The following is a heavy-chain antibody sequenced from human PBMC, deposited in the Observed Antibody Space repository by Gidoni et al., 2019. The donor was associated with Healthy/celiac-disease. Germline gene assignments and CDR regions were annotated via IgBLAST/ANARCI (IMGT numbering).Heavy chain of an antibody. D-gene: IGHD2-2*01. V-gene: IGHV3-73*02. Sequence: EVQLVESGGGMVQPGGSLKLSCAASGSTSRGSAIHWVRQASGKGLEWVGRIKNKANSYATVYDASVKGRFTISRDDSKNTAYLQMNSLKTEDTAVYYCTTQSYCSSITCNFDYWGQGTLVTVSS. CDR2: IKNKANSYAT. J-gene: IGHJ4*02. CDR1: GSTSRGSA. CDR3: TTQSYCSSITCNFDY.